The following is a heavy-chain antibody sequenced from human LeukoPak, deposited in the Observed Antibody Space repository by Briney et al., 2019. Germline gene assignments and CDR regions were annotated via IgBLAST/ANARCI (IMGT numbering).Heavy chain of an antibody. D-gene: IGHD3-16*01. J-gene: IGHJ3*02. Sequence: PGGSLRLSCAASRFTFRNYAMSWVRQAPGRGLEWLSIISGTADSKYYADSVKGRFTISRDNPRSTLYLEMKSLRAEDTAVYYCAKADATIGGAFDTWCQGTMVIVSS. CDR2: ISGTADSK. V-gene: IGHV3-23*01. CDR3: AKADATIGGAFDT. CDR1: RFTFRNYA.